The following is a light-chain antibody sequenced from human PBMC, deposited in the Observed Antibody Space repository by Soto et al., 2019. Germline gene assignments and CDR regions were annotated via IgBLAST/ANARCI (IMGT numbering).Light chain of an antibody. CDR1: QSISSW. CDR2: KAS. CDR3: QQSYSTTWT. Sequence: DIQMTQSPSTLSASVGDGVTITCRASQSISSWLAWYQQKPGKAPKLLIYKASSLESGVPSRFSGSGSETHFTLTISSLQPEDFATYSCQQSYSTTWTFGQGTKVDIK. V-gene: IGKV1-5*03. J-gene: IGKJ1*01.